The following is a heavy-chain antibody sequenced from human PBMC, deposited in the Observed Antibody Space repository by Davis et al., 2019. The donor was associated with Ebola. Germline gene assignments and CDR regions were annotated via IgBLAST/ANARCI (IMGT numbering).Heavy chain of an antibody. Sequence: AASVKVSCKASGGTFSSYAISWVRQAPGQGLEWMGWINPNSGGTNYAQKFQGWVTMTRDTSISTAYMELSRLRSDDTAVYYCAREGHYYGSGSYYFDYWGQGTLVTVSS. V-gene: IGHV1-2*04. D-gene: IGHD3-10*01. CDR1: GGTFSSYA. CDR2: INPNSGGT. J-gene: IGHJ4*02. CDR3: AREGHYYGSGSYYFDY.